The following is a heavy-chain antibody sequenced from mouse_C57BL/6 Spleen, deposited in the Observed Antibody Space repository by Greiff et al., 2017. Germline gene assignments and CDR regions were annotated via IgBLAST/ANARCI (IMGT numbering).Heavy chain of an antibody. CDR3: ARDGYGSSYDWYFDV. D-gene: IGHD1-1*01. V-gene: IGHV5-4*01. CDR2: ISDGGSYT. Sequence: EVKLVESGGGLVKPGGSLKLSCAASGFTFSSYAMSWVRQTPEKRLEWVATISDGGSYTYYPDNVKGRFTSSRDNAKNNLYLQMSHLKSEDTAMYYCARDGYGSSYDWYFDVWGTGTTVTVSS. J-gene: IGHJ1*03. CDR1: GFTFSSYA.